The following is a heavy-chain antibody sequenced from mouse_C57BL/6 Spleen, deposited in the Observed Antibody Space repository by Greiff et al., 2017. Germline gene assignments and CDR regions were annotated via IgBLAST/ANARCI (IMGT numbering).Heavy chain of an antibody. V-gene: IGHV1-50*01. CDR2: IDPSDSYT. CDR3: ARGHY. Sequence: VQLPQPGAALVKPGASVPLSCKASGYTFTSYWMQWVKQRPGQGLEWIGEIDPSDSYTNYNQKFTGKATLTVDTSSSTAYMLLRSLTSADSAVYSCARGHYWGQGTTLTVSS. CDR1: GYTFTSYW. J-gene: IGHJ2*01.